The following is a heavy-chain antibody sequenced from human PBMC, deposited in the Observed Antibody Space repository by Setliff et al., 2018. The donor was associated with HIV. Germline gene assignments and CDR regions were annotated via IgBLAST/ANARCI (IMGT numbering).Heavy chain of an antibody. V-gene: IGHV4-4*09. CDR1: GGSISSYY. CDR3: ARGLSFYDPGGFDY. D-gene: IGHD3-22*01. CDR2: IYTSGST. J-gene: IGHJ4*02. Sequence: SETLSLTCTVAGGSISSYYWSWIRQPPGKGLEWIGYIYTSGSTNYNPSLKSRVTISLDTSKNQFSLKLSSVTAADTAVYYCARGLSFYDPGGFDYWGQGTLVTVSS.